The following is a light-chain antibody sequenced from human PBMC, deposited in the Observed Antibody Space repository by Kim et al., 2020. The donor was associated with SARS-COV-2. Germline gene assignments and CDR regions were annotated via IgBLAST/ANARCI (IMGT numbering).Light chain of an antibody. Sequence: GDRVTITCRASQGISSHLAWYQQKPGKAPNLLIYAASTLQSGVPSRFSGSGSGTEFTLTISSLQPEDFATYYCQQLNSYPRLTFGGGTKVDIK. CDR1: QGISSH. CDR2: AAS. V-gene: IGKV1-9*01. CDR3: QQLNSYPRLT. J-gene: IGKJ4*01.